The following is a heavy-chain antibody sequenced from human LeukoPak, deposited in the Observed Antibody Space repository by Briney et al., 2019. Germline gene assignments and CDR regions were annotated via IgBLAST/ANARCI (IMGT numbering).Heavy chain of an antibody. J-gene: IGHJ3*02. D-gene: IGHD2-15*01. CDR2: TKQDGSEK. Sequence: GSLRLSCAASGFTFSSYWMSWVRQAPGKGLEWVANTKQDGSEKYYVDSVKGRFPISRDNAKNSLYLQMNSLRAEDTAVYYCARAAVGSGRSRWHAFDIWGQGTMVTVSS. CDR1: GFTFSSYW. CDR3: ARAAVGSGRSRWHAFDI. V-gene: IGHV3-7*01.